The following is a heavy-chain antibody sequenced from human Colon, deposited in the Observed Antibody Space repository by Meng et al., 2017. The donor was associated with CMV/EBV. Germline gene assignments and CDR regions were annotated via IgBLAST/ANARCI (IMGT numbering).Heavy chain of an antibody. Sequence: GESLKISCAASGFTFSRNGMHWVRQAPGKGLEWVAVIWYDGTDKFYADSVKGRFTISRDNAKNSLYLQMSSLSAEDTAVYYCVRDNARVQGNIPILVVPQGFDYWGQGTVVTVSS. CDR2: IWYDGTDK. J-gene: IGHJ4*02. CDR1: GFTFSRNG. D-gene: IGHD3-22*01. CDR3: VRDNARVQGNIPILVVPQGFDY. V-gene: IGHV3-33*01.